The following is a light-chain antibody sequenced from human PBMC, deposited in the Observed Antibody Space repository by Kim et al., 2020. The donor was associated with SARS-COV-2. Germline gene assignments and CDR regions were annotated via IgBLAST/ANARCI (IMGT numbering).Light chain of an antibody. CDR3: QAWDSSTAV. V-gene: IGLV3-1*01. CDR2: QDS. CDR1: KLGDKY. J-gene: IGLJ2*01. Sequence: VSPGQTANITCSGDKLGDKYACWYQQKPGPSPVLVIYQDSKRPSGIPERFSGSNSGNTATLTISGTQAMDEADYYCQAWDSSTAVFGGGTQLTVL.